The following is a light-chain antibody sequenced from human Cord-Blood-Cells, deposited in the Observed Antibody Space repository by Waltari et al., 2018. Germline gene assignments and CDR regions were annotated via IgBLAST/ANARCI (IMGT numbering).Light chain of an antibody. CDR1: QSVSSN. J-gene: IGKJ4*01. Sequence: EIVMTQSPATLSVSPGERATLPCRASQSVSSNLAWYQPKPGQAPRLLIYGASTRATGIPARFSGGGSGTEFTLTISSLQSEDFAVYYCQQYNNWPPLTFGGGTKVEIK. V-gene: IGKV3-15*01. CDR2: GAS. CDR3: QQYNNWPPLT.